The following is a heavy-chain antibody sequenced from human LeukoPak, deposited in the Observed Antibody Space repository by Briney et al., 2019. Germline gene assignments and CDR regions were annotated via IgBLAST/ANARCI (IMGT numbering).Heavy chain of an antibody. J-gene: IGHJ4*02. Sequence: GASVKVSCKASGYTFTSYDINWARQATGQGLEWMGWMNPNSGNTGYAQKFQGRVTMTRNTSISTAYKELSSLRSEDTAVYYCARGLQGDFWSGYPDYWGQGTLVTVSS. D-gene: IGHD3-3*01. V-gene: IGHV1-8*01. CDR3: ARGLQGDFWSGYPDY. CDR1: GYTFTSYD. CDR2: MNPNSGNT.